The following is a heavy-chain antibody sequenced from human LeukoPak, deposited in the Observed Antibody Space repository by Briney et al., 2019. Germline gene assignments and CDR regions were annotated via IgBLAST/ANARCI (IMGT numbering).Heavy chain of an antibody. V-gene: IGHV3-30-3*01. Sequence: GGSLRLSCAASGFTFSSYAMHWVRQAPGKGLEWVAVISYDGSNKYYADSVKGRFTISRDNSKNTLYLQMNSLRAEDTAVYYCARDLGYYDFWNGFDYWGQGTLVTVSS. D-gene: IGHD3-3*01. CDR3: ARDLGYYDFWNGFDY. J-gene: IGHJ4*02. CDR2: ISYDGSNK. CDR1: GFTFSSYA.